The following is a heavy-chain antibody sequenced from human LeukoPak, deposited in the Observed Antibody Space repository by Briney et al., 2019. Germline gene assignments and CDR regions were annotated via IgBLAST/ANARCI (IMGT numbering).Heavy chain of an antibody. V-gene: IGHV7-4-1*02. Sequence: ASVTVSFTASGYTFTIYAINWVRQAPGQGLEWMGWINTNTGNSLYAQGFTGRFVFSLDTSVSTAYLQISSLKAEDTAVYYCARALYYDSSGYPSYWGQGTLVTVSS. CDR1: GYTFTIYA. CDR2: INTNTGNS. CDR3: ARALYYDSSGYPSY. D-gene: IGHD3-22*01. J-gene: IGHJ4*02.